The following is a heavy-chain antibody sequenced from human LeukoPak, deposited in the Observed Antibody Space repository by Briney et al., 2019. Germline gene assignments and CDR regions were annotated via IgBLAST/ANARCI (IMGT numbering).Heavy chain of an antibody. J-gene: IGHJ6*02. V-gene: IGHV3-48*04. CDR1: GFTFSSYA. Sequence: PGGSLRLSCAASGFTFSSYAMSWVRQAPGKGLEWVSYISSSGSTIYYADSVKGRFTISRDNAKNSLYLQMNSLRAEDTAVYYCARDRVYSGYDLFYYGMDVWGQGTTVTVSS. CDR2: ISSSGSTI. D-gene: IGHD5-12*01. CDR3: ARDRVYSGYDLFYYGMDV.